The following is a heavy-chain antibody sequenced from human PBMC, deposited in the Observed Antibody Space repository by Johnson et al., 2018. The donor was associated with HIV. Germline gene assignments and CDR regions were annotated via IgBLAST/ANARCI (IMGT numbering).Heavy chain of an antibody. CDR2: ISWNSGSI. CDR1: GLTVSSNY. CDR3: AKGGIATRFFDI. V-gene: IGHV3-9*01. J-gene: IGHJ3*02. Sequence: VQLVVSVGGVVQLGRSLRLSCAASGLTVSSNYMRWVRQAPGKGLEWFSVISWNSGSIGYADSVKGRFTISRDNAKNSLYLQMNSLRAEDTALYYCAKGGIATRFFDIWGQGTMVTVSS. D-gene: IGHD6-6*01.